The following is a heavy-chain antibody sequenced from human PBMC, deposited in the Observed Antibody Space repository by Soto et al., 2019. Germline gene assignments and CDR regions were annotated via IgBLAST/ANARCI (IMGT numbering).Heavy chain of an antibody. CDR1: GGSISSYY. D-gene: IGHD5-18*01. V-gene: IGHV4-59*08. CDR3: ARHPGYGLYYFDY. J-gene: IGHJ4*02. CDR2: IYYSGST. Sequence: PSETLSLTCTVSGGSISSYYWSWIRQPPGKGLEWIGYIYYSGSTNYNPSLKSRVTISVDTSKNQFSLKLSSVTAADTAVYYCARHPGYGLYYFDYWGQGTLVTVS.